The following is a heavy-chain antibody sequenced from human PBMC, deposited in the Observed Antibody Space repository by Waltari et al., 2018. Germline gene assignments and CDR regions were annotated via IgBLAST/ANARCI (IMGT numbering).Heavy chain of an antibody. D-gene: IGHD3-16*02. Sequence: EVPLLESAGGLVQPGEALRLSCAASGFSFMGFALTWVRQAPGEGLDGVAAISGGGATPFYADSVKGRFTIVRDNSRDTVYLQMNSLRVDDSAVYYCAKGSRGYTNYFFDSWGQGTLVSVSS. V-gene: IGHV3-23*01. J-gene: IGHJ4*02. CDR2: ISGGGATP. CDR1: GFSFMGFA. CDR3: AKGSRGYTNYFFDS.